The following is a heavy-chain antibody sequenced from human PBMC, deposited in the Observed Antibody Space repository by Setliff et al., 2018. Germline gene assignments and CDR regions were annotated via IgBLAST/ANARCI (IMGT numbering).Heavy chain of an antibody. V-gene: IGHV3-11*03. J-gene: IGHJ3*02. CDR3: AKGGDWDDEHYAFDI. D-gene: IGHD1-1*01. Sequence: PGGSLRLSCEGSGFIFTKYFMSWFRQAPGEGLEWVSYVASTGSFTKEADSVRGRFSVSRDNSKKSVFLQMNDLRVEDTAVYFCAKGGDWDDEHYAFDIWGQGTMVTVSS. CDR1: GFIFTKYF. CDR2: VASTGSFT.